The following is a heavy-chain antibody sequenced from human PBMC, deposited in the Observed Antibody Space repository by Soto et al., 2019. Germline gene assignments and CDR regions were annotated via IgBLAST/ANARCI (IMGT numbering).Heavy chain of an antibody. D-gene: IGHD2-2*01. CDR3: ERRYASCFDY. V-gene: IGHV4-31*03. CDR1: GVSISRGGYY. J-gene: IGHJ4*02. Sequence: SDALSLTCTVSGVSISRGGYYWSLIRQNPGKGLEWIGYTYNSVSTYYNPSLKSRVTISVDTSKNQFSLKLTSVTAADTAVYYFERRYASCFDYWGQGTLLTVSS. CDR2: TYNSVST.